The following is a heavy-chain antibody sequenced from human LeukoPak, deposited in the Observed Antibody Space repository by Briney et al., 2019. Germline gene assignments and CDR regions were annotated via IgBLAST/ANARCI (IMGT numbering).Heavy chain of an antibody. CDR1: GVNFRAYW. D-gene: IGHD1-14*01. J-gene: IGHJ4*02. Sequence: GGSLRLSCAASGVNFRAYWMSWARQAPGKGLEWVANLNQDADREYYVDSVKGRFTISRDNAKNSLYLQMDSLRVEDTAVYYCARATTASARDHWGQGTLVTVSS. CDR2: LNQDADRE. V-gene: IGHV3-7*01. CDR3: ARATTASARDH.